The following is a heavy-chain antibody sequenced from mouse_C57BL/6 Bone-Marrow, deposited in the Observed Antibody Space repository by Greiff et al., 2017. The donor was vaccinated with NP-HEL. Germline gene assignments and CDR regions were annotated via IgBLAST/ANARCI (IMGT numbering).Heavy chain of an antibody. J-gene: IGHJ3*01. CDR1: GYAFSSSW. Sequence: VQLQQSGPELVKPGASVKISCKASGYAFSSSWMNWVKQRPGKGLEWIGRIYPGDGDTNYNGKFKGKAPLTADQSSSPAYMQLSSLTSEDSEVYVWAREGDDGSSWFAYWGQGTLVTVSA. CDR2: IYPGDGDT. V-gene: IGHV1-82*01. D-gene: IGHD1-1*01. CDR3: AREGDDGSSWFAY.